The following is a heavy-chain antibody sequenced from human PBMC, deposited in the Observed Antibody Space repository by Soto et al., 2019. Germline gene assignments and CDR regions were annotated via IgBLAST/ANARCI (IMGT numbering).Heavy chain of an antibody. Sequence: SETLSLTCTISGGSISGYYWTWIRQSPGKGLEYIGYVYNGNTNYNPSLNSRVTISVDRSKNQFSLKLSSVTAADTAVYYCARLHDRRYFDPTRDYYYGMDVWGQGTTVTVSS. J-gene: IGHJ6*02. V-gene: IGHV4-59*08. D-gene: IGHD3-9*01. CDR1: GGSISGYY. CDR3: ARLHDRRYFDPTRDYYYGMDV. CDR2: VYNGNT.